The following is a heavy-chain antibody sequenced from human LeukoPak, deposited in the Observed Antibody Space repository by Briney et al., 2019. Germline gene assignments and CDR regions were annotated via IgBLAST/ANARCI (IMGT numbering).Heavy chain of an antibody. J-gene: IGHJ6*02. CDR3: ARISSEYYSGGSCYNGMDV. V-gene: IGHV1-18*01. Sequence: GASVKVSCKASGYTFTSYGISWVRQAPGQGLEWMGWISAYNGNTNYAQKLQGRVTMTTDTSTSTAYMELRSLRSDDTAVYYCARISSEYYSGGSCYNGMDVWGQGTTVTVSS. D-gene: IGHD2-15*01. CDR1: GYTFTSYG. CDR2: ISAYNGNT.